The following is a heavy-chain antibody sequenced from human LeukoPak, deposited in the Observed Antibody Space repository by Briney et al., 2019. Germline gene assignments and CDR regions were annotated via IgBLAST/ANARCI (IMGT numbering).Heavy chain of an antibody. CDR1: GYIFTDYG. CDR3: ARNHYDFWSGYYTESGVYYFDY. V-gene: IGHV1-18*01. CDR2: ISGYNGNT. D-gene: IGHD3-3*01. Sequence: GASVKVSCKASGYIFTDYGISWVRQAPGQGLEWMGWISGYNGNTNSAQKFQGRVTVTTDTSTSTAYMELRSLRSDDTAVYYCARNHYDFWSGYYTESGVYYFDYWGQGTLVTVSS. J-gene: IGHJ4*02.